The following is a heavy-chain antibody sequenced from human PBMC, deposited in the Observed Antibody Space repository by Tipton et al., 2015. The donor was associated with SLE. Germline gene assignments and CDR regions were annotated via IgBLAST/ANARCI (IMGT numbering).Heavy chain of an antibody. Sequence: TLSLTCTVSGGSISSYYWSWIRQPAGKGLECIGRVHSSGTTLYNPSLNSRVTVSVDTSKNQFSLKLTSVIAADTAVYYCAKNKAAPENWGQGTLVTVSS. J-gene: IGHJ4*02. CDR1: GGSISSYY. CDR3: AKNKAAPEN. V-gene: IGHV4-4*07. D-gene: IGHD6-6*01. CDR2: VHSSGTT.